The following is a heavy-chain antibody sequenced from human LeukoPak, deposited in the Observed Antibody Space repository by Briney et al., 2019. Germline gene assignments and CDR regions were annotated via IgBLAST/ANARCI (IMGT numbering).Heavy chain of an antibody. V-gene: IGHV3-11*01. J-gene: IGHJ4*02. CDR2: ISSSGSTI. CDR3: ARDISLRGYSGYDPGGDFDY. CDR1: GFTFSDYY. D-gene: IGHD5-12*01. Sequence: PGGSLRLSCAASGFTFSDYYMSWIRQAPGKGLEWVSYISSSGSTIYYADSVKGRFTISRDNAKNSLYLQMNSLRAEDTAVYYCARDISLRGYSGYDPGGDFDYWGQGTLVTVSS.